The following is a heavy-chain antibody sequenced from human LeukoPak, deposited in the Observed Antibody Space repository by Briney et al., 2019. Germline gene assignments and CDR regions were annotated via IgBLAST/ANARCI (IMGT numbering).Heavy chain of an antibody. CDR1: GFTFSSYP. V-gene: IGHV3-30-3*01. CDR2: ISYDESNN. D-gene: IGHD3-3*01. CDR3: ARDGVSYYYYGMDV. J-gene: IGHJ6*02. Sequence: GGSLRLSCAASGFTFSSYPMHWVRQAPGKGLEWVAVISYDESNNYYADSVKGRFTISRDNSKNTLYLQMNSLRAEDTAVYYCARDGVSYYYYGMDVWGQGTTVTVSS.